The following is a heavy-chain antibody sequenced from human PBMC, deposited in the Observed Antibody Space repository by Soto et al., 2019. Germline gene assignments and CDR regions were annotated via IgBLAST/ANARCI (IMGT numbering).Heavy chain of an antibody. CDR3: ASGGDIVVVPAANPIYYYYGMDV. J-gene: IGHJ6*02. D-gene: IGHD2-2*01. V-gene: IGHV1-18*01. Sequence: ASVKVSCKASGYTFTSYGISWVRQAPGRGLEWMGWISAYNGNTNYAQKLQGRVAMTTDTSTSTAYMELRSLRSDDTAVYYCASGGDIVVVPAANPIYYYYGMDVWG. CDR1: GYTFTSYG. CDR2: ISAYNGNT.